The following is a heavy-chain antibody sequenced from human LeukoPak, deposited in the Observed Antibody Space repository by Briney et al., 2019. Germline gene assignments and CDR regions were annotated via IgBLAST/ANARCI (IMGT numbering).Heavy chain of an antibody. Sequence: ASVKVSFKASGYTFTVYYVHWVRQAPGQGLEWMGWINPNSGGTNYAQKFQGRVTMTRDTSISTAYMELSRLRSDDTAVYYCARARRLVVPGVSLAYWGQGTLVTVSS. J-gene: IGHJ4*02. CDR2: INPNSGGT. V-gene: IGHV1-2*02. D-gene: IGHD2-2*01. CDR1: GYTFTVYY. CDR3: ARARRLVVPGVSLAY.